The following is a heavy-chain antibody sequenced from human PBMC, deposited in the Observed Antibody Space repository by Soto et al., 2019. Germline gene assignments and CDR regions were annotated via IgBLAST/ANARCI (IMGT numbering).Heavy chain of an antibody. V-gene: IGHV3-21*01. D-gene: IGHD2-8*02. J-gene: IGHJ6*02. CDR2: ITSAGRYI. CDR3: ARGILGGVRIDYGMDV. Sequence: EVQLVESGGGLVKPGGSLRLSCAASGFTFSNYNMNWVRQPPGKGLEWVSSITSAGRYIYYAESLKSRVTSSRDNAKNSLFLQMNSLRAEDTALYFCARGILGGVRIDYGMDVWGQGTTVTVSS. CDR1: GFTFSNYN.